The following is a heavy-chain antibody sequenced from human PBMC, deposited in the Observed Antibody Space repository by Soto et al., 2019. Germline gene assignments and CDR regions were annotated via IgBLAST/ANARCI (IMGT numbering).Heavy chain of an antibody. Sequence: PSQTLSLTCTVSAGSISSGDYYWSWIRQPPGKGLEWIGYIYYSGSTYYNPSLKSRVTISVDTSKTQSSLKLSSVTAADTAVYYCARVGIQLWFPRGWFDPWGQGTLVTVSS. D-gene: IGHD5-18*01. CDR3: ARVGIQLWFPRGWFDP. CDR2: IYYSGST. V-gene: IGHV4-30-4*01. J-gene: IGHJ5*02. CDR1: AGSISSGDYY.